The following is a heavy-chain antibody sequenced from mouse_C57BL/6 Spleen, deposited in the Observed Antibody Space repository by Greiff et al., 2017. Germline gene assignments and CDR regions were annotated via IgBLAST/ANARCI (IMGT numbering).Heavy chain of an antibody. CDR1: GYTFTSYW. CDR2: INPNSGGT. Sequence: QVQLQQPGTELVKPGASVKLSCKASGYTFTSYWMHWVKQRPGQGLEWIGSINPNSGGTNYNEKFKSKATLTVDKSSSTAYMQLSSLTSEDSAVDYCARDDEYGGCFDYWGQGTMVTVSA. J-gene: IGHJ3*01. V-gene: IGHV1-53*01. CDR3: ARDDEYGGCFDY. D-gene: IGHD5-1*01.